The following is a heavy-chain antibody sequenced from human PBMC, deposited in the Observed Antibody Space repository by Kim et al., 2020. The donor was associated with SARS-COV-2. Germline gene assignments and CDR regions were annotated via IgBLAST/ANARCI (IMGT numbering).Heavy chain of an antibody. CDR3: ARHYGAAAGTMFDY. J-gene: IGHJ4*02. Sequence: AQKLQGRVTMTTDTSTSTAYMELRSLRSDDTAVYYCARHYGAAAGTMFDYWGQGTLVTVSS. D-gene: IGHD6-13*01. V-gene: IGHV1-18*01.